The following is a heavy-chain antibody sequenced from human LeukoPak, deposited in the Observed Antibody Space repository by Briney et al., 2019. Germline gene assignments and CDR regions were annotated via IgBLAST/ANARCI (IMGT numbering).Heavy chain of an antibody. Sequence: PGGTLRLSCVASGFSFSSDGMSWVRQAPGKGLEWVSGILGGAGSTYYADSVKGRFTISRDNSKNTLYLQMNSLRAEDTAVYYCAHGTVYQLDYWGQGTLVTVSS. CDR1: GFSFSSDG. CDR3: AHGTVYQLDY. J-gene: IGHJ4*02. CDR2: ILGGAGST. D-gene: IGHD2-2*01. V-gene: IGHV3-23*01.